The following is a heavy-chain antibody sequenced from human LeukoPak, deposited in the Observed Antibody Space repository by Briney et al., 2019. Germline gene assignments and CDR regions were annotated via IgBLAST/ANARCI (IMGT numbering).Heavy chain of an antibody. Sequence: GGSLRLSCAASGFTFDDYGMSWVRQAPGKWLEWVSGINWNGGSTGYADSVKGRFTISRDNAKNSLYLQMNSLRAEDAALYYCARVLAVEIAARHGWFDPWGQGTLVTVSS. V-gene: IGHV3-20*04. CDR1: GFTFDDYG. D-gene: IGHD6-6*01. CDR2: INWNGGST. CDR3: ARVLAVEIAARHGWFDP. J-gene: IGHJ5*02.